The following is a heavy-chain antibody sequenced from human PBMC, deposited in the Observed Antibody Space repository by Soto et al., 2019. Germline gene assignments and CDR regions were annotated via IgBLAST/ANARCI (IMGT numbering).Heavy chain of an antibody. J-gene: IGHJ5*02. D-gene: IGHD3-10*01. CDR2: ISESGGST. V-gene: IGHV3-23*01. CDR3: ARVRYYDSGSSINWFDP. CDR1: GCTFSTFA. Sequence: GGSLRLSCAASGCTFSTFAMSWVRQAPGKGLEWVSVISESGGSTYYADSVKGRFTISRDNSKSALYLQMNSLRGDDTAIYYCARVRYYDSGSSINWFDPWGQGTLVTVSS.